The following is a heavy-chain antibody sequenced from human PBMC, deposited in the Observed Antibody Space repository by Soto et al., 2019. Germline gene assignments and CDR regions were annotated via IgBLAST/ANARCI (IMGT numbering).Heavy chain of an antibody. CDR2: ISYDGSNK. Sequence: QVQLVESGGGVVQPGRSLRLSCAASGFTFSSYAMHWVRQAPGKGLEWVAVISYDGSNKYYADSVKGRFTISRDNSKHTLYLQMHSLRAEDTAVYYCARVPSSSGRAHFDYWGQGTLVTVSS. CDR1: GFTFSSYA. D-gene: IGHD2-15*01. V-gene: IGHV3-30-3*01. J-gene: IGHJ4*02. CDR3: ARVPSSSGRAHFDY.